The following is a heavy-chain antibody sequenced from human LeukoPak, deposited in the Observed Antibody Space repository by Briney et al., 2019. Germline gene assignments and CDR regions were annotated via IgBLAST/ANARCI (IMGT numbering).Heavy chain of an antibody. V-gene: IGHV4-4*02. D-gene: IGHD3-22*01. CDR3: ARGSGYYHYYYGMDV. CDR2: IYHSGST. CDR1: GGSISSSNW. Sequence: SGTLSLTCAVSGGSISSSNWRSWVRQPPGKGLEWIGEIYHSGSTNYNPSLKSRVTISVDKSKNQFSLKLSSVTAADTAVYYCARGSGYYHYYYGMDVWGQGTTVTVSS. J-gene: IGHJ6*02.